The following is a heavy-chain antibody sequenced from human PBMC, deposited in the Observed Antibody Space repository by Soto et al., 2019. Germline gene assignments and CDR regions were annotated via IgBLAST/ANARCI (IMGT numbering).Heavy chain of an antibody. CDR3: VRHGRPTISSSHF. D-gene: IGHD6-6*01. J-gene: IGHJ4*02. Sequence: QLQLQESGPGLVKPSETLSLTCTVSGGSISSSSYFWGWLRQPPGKGLEWLGSVYYSGSTCSSPSFIPRLTISEGATKNESFPNVRAVTAADTVIYYWVRHGRPTISSSHFWGQGTLVTVSS. V-gene: IGHV4-39*01. CDR2: VYYSGST. CDR1: GGSISSSSYF.